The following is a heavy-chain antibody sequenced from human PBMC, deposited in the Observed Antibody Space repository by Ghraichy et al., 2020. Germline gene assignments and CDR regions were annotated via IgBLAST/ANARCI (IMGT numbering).Heavy chain of an antibody. Sequence: SVNVSCKASGYTFTSYYMHWVRQAPGQGLEWMGIINPSGGSTSYAQKFQGRVTMTRDTSTSTVYMELSSLRSADTAVYYCARYAVTTDDYYYYGMDVWGQGTTVTVSS. J-gene: IGHJ6*02. V-gene: IGHV1-46*01. D-gene: IGHD4-11*01. CDR2: INPSGGST. CDR1: GYTFTSYY. CDR3: ARYAVTTDDYYYYGMDV.